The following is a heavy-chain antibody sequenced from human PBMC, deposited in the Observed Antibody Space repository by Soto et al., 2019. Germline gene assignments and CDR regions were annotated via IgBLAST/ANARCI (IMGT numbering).Heavy chain of an antibody. CDR2: IYATGTT. J-gene: IGHJ5*02. CDR3: VRDGTKTLRDWFDP. Sequence: SATLSLPHTFSGSYISGFYWSWIPKSAGKGLEWIGRIYATGTTDYNPSLKSRVMMSVDTSKKQFSLKLRSVTAADTAVYYCVRDGTKTLRDWFDPWGQGMSVTVSS. D-gene: IGHD1-1*01. V-gene: IGHV4-4*07. CDR1: GSYISGFY.